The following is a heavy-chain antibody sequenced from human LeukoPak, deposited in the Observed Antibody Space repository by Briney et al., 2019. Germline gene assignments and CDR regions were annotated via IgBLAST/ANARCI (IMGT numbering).Heavy chain of an antibody. V-gene: IGHV3-23*01. D-gene: IGHD3-10*01. CDR3: AKDLGDSWYFDL. J-gene: IGHJ2*01. Sequence: PGGSLRLSCAASGFTFTNSAMTWVRQAPGRGLEWVATVSGSGSNTYYADSVKGRFTISRDSSKNTLYLQMNSLRAEDTAVYYCAKDLGDSWYFDLWGRGTLVTVSS. CDR1: GFTFTNSA. CDR2: VSGSGSNT.